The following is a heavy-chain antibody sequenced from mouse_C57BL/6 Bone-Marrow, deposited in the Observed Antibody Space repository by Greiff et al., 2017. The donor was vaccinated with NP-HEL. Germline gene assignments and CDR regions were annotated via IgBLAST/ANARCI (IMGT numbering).Heavy chain of an antibody. CDR2: IYPGDGDT. Sequence: VKLQESGPELVKPGASVKISCKASGYAFSSSWMNWVKQRPGKGLEWIGRIYPGDGDTNYNGKFKGKATLTADKSSSTAYMQLSSLTSEDSAVYFCAVVADFDYWGQGTTLTVSS. D-gene: IGHD1-1*01. CDR1: GYAFSSSW. CDR3: AVVADFDY. V-gene: IGHV1-82*01. J-gene: IGHJ2*01.